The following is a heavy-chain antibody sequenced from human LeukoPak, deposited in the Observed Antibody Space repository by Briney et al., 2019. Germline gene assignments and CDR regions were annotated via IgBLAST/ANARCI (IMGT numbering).Heavy chain of an antibody. Sequence: PSQTLSLTCTVSGGSISSGGYYWSWIRQHPGKGLEWIGYIYYSGSTYYNPSLKSRVTISVDTSKNQFSLKLSSVTAADTAVYYCARDRLPYDILTGTPDEETDYWGQGTPVTVSS. CDR2: IYYSGST. CDR1: GGSISSGGYY. CDR3: ARDRLPYDILTGTPDEETDY. V-gene: IGHV4-31*03. J-gene: IGHJ4*02. D-gene: IGHD3-9*01.